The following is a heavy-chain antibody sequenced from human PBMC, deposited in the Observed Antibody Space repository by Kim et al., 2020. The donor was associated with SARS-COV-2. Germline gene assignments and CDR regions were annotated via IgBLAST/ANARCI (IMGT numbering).Heavy chain of an antibody. CDR1: GGSISSSSFY. CDR2: IYYTGTT. D-gene: IGHD5-12*01. Sequence: SETLSLTCTVSGGSISSSSFYWGWIRQPPGKGLEWIGTIYYTGTTYYNPSLKSRVTISVDTSKNQFSLKLSSVTAADTAVYYCARHERIGGYVRFFDYWGHGTLVTVSS. CDR3: ARHERIGGYVRFFDY. J-gene: IGHJ4*01. V-gene: IGHV4-39*01.